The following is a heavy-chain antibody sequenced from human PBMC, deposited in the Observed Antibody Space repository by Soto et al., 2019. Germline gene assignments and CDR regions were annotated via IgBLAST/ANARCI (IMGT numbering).Heavy chain of an antibody. V-gene: IGHV3-23*01. Sequence: EVQLLESGGGLVQPGGSLRLSCAASGFTFSSYVMSWVRQAPGKGLEWVSAISGSGSGTYYADSVEGRFTISRDNSKNTLYVQMNSLRAEDTAVYYCVKGRSGYEFDYWGQGTLVTVSS. D-gene: IGHD5-12*01. CDR2: ISGSGSGT. CDR3: VKGRSGYEFDY. J-gene: IGHJ4*02. CDR1: GFTFSSYV.